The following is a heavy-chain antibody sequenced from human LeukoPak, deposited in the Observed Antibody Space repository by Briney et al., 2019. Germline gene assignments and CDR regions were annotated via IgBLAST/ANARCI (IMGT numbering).Heavy chain of an antibody. Sequence: SGGSLRLSCAASGXTFSSYEMNWVRQAPGKGLEWVSYISSSGSTTHYADSVKGRFTISRDNAKNSLYLQMNSLRAEDTAVYYCARDNYDSSGYYFDWGQGTLVTVSS. CDR3: ARDNYDSSGYYFD. D-gene: IGHD3-22*01. CDR2: ISSSGSTT. V-gene: IGHV3-48*03. J-gene: IGHJ4*02. CDR1: GXTFSSYE.